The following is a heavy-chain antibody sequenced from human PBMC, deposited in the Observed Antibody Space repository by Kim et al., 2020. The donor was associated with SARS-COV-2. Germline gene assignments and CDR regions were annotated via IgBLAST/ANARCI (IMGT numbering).Heavy chain of an antibody. Sequence: SVKVSCKASGGTFSSYAISWVRQAPGQGLEWMGGIIPIFGTANYAQKFQGRVTITADESTSTAYMELSSLRSEDTAVHYCARDLVAAAGRVPGWYFDLWGRGTLVTASS. V-gene: IGHV1-69*13. CDR3: ARDLVAAAGRVPGWYFDL. CDR1: GGTFSSYA. J-gene: IGHJ2*01. D-gene: IGHD6-13*01. CDR2: IIPIFGTA.